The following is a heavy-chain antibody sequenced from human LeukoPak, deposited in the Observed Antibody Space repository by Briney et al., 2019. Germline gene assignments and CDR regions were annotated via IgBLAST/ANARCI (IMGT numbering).Heavy chain of an antibody. V-gene: IGHV1-2*02. CDR3: ARARVGSGWPLPYYFEV. J-gene: IGHJ4*02. CDR1: GYTLTGYY. Sequence: GASVKVSCKASGYTLTGYYLHWVRQAPGQGLEWMGWINPNTGATHSAQKFQGRITMTRDTSISTAYMDLSRLRSDDTAVYYCARARVGSGWPLPYYFEVWGQGTLVTVSS. CDR2: INPNTGAT. D-gene: IGHD6-19*01.